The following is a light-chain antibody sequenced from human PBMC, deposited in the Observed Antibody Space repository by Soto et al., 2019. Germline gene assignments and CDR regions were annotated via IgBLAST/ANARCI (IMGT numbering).Light chain of an antibody. V-gene: IGLV2-8*01. Sequence: QSALTQPPSASGSPGQSVTISCTGTSSDIGAYNFVSWYQQHPGKAPKLIIFEVNKRPSGVPDRFSGSKSGNTASLTVSGLQAEDEADYYCSSYAGYNMGLFGTGTKLTVL. CDR1: SSDIGAYNF. CDR2: EVN. CDR3: SSYAGYNMGL. J-gene: IGLJ1*01.